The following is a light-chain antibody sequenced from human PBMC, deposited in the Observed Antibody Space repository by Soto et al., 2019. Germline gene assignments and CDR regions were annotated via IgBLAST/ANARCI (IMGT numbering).Light chain of an antibody. CDR3: QQYDSSVYT. CDR2: RAS. V-gene: IGKV1-5*03. J-gene: IGKJ2*01. Sequence: DIQMTQSPSTLSASVGDRVTITCRASQSISSWLAWYQQKPVKAPKLLIYRASSLGSGVPSRFSGSGSGTEFTITISSLQPDDFATYYCQQYDSSVYTFGQGTKLEIK. CDR1: QSISSW.